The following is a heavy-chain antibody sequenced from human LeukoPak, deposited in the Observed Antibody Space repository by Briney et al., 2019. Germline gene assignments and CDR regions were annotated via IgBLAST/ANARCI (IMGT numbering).Heavy chain of an antibody. CDR3: ARMFAGGWLFDY. D-gene: IGHD6-19*01. CDR1: GYSFTRYY. V-gene: IGHV1-2*04. J-gene: IGHJ4*02. CDR2: INPNSGGT. Sequence: GASVKVSCKASGYSFTRYYMHWVRQAPGQGLEWMGWINPNSGGTNYAQKFQGWVTMTRDTSISTAYMELSRLRSDDTAVYYCARMFAGGWLFDYWGQGTLVTVSS.